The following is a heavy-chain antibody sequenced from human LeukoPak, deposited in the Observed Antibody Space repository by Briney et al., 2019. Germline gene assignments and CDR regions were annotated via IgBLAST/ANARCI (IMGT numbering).Heavy chain of an antibody. CDR1: RFTFKTYS. Sequence: GGSLRLSCLVCRFTFKTYSTNWVRQAPGKGLEWISSISSGGTYVDYADSVKGRFTISRDNAKNSLYLQMNSLRAEDTAVYYCARDVTGTRVDVRWFVPWGQSTLVTVSS. V-gene: IGHV3-21*01. J-gene: IGHJ5*02. CDR3: ARDVTGTRVDVRWFVP. CDR2: ISSGGTYV. D-gene: IGHD1-7*01.